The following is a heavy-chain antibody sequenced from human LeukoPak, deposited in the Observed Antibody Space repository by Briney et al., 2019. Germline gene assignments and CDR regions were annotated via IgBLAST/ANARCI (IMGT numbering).Heavy chain of an antibody. Sequence: PGGSVRLSCAASGFTFDNYGMSWVRQAPGKGLEWVSGINWNGGSTGYADSVKGRFTISRDNAKNSLYLQMNSLRAEDTALYYCARIDTYYYDSSGYYSAFDIWGQGTIVTVSS. CDR3: ARIDTYYYDSSGYYSAFDI. CDR1: GFTFDNYG. J-gene: IGHJ3*02. CDR2: INWNGGST. D-gene: IGHD3-22*01. V-gene: IGHV3-20*04.